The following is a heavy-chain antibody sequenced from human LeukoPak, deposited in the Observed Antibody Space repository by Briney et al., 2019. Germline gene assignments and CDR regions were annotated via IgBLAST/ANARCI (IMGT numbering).Heavy chain of an antibody. Sequence: HPGGSLRLSCAASGFTFSSYAMSWVRQAPGKGLEWVSGISGSGDNTYYADSVKGRFTISRDNSKNTLYVQVNSLGTEDTAAYYCAKGSYYDSSGSLYFDYWGQGTLVTVSS. J-gene: IGHJ4*02. CDR2: ISGSGDNT. CDR1: GFTFSSYA. CDR3: AKGSYYDSSGSLYFDY. V-gene: IGHV3-23*01. D-gene: IGHD3-22*01.